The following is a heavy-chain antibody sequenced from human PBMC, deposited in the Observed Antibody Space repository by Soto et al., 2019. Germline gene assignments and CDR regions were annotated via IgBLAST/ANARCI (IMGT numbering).Heavy chain of an antibody. CDR3: GGKNYDSSGYFDY. CDR1: CGSISSYY. J-gene: IGHJ4*02. Sequence: SETLSLTCTVSCGSISSYYWSWIRQPPGKGLEWIGYMYYSGSTNYNPSLKSRVTISVDTSKNQFSLKLSSVTAADTAVYYCGGKNYDSSGYFDYWGQGTLVTVS. CDR2: MYYSGST. V-gene: IGHV4-59*01. D-gene: IGHD3-22*01.